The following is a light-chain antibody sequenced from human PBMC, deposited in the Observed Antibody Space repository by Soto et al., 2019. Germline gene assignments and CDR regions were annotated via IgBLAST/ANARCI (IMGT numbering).Light chain of an antibody. CDR2: YDS. CDR1: NIGDKT. V-gene: IGLV3-21*04. CDR3: QVWDSSSDHVI. J-gene: IGLJ2*01. Sequence: VLTQPPSVSVAPGKMARITCGGNNIGDKTVHWYQQKPGQAPVVVIYYDSDRPSGIPERFSGSNSGNTATLTISRVEAGDEADYYCQVWDSSSDHVIFGGGTKLTVL.